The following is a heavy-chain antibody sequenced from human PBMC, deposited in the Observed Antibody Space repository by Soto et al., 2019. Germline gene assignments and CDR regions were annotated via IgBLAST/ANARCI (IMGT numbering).Heavy chain of an antibody. J-gene: IGHJ4*02. D-gene: IGHD7-27*01. CDR3: VRDWQTGDDN. V-gene: IGHV3-21*02. CDR1: GSTFGILG. CDR2: MSPTYTYI. Sequence: EVQLVESGGGVVKPGGPLRPSGPASGSTFGILGRIWVGKAPGKGLKWVSSMSPTYTYIHYAESVKGRFTIYRDNDKNSLYLQMNSLRVEDTAVYYCVRDWQTGDDNWGQGTLVTVSS.